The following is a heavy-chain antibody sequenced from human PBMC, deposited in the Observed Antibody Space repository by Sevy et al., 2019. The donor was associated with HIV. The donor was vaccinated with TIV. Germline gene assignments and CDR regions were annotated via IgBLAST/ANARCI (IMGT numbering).Heavy chain of an antibody. CDR1: GFTFSSYS. J-gene: IGHJ4*02. D-gene: IGHD6-13*01. CDR3: ARDSAAGFDY. CDR2: ISSSSSSTI. Sequence: GGSLRLSCAASGFTFSSYSMNWVRQAPGKGLEWVSYISSSSSSTIYYADSVKGRFTISRDNAKNSLYLQMNSLRDEDTAVYYCARDSAAGFDYWGQGTLVTVSS. V-gene: IGHV3-48*02.